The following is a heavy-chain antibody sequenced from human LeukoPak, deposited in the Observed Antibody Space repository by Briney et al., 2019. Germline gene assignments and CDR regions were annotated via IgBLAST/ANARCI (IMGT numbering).Heavy chain of an antibody. CDR2: LNWNGGST. CDR1: GFTFDDYG. CDR3: ARLGDSSGSGASEI. J-gene: IGHJ3*02. D-gene: IGHD3-22*01. V-gene: IGHV3-20*04. Sequence: GGSLRLSCTASGFTFDDYGMTWVRQPPGKGLEWVSSLNWNGGSTGYADSVRGRFTISRDNAKNSLYLQRNSLRAEDTAFYYCARLGDSSGSGASEIWGQGTMVIVSS.